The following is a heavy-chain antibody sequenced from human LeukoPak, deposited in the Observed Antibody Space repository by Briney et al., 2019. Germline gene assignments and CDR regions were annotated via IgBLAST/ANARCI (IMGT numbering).Heavy chain of an antibody. CDR3: ARGLSLSGYLDAFDI. CDR2: ISSSSSYI. Sequence: PGGSLSLSCAASGFTLSRYSMNWVRPAPEKGREWVSSISSSSSYIYYTDSVKGRFTISRDNAKNSLYLQMNSLRAEDTAVYFCARGLSLSGYLDAFDIWGQGTMVTVSS. J-gene: IGHJ3*02. D-gene: IGHD3-22*01. CDR1: GFTLSRYS. V-gene: IGHV3-21*01.